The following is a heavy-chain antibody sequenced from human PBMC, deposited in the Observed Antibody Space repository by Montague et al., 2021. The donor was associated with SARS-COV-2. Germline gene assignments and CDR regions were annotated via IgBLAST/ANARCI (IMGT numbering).Heavy chain of an antibody. V-gene: IGHV4-59*01. D-gene: IGHD3-10*01. J-gene: IGHJ6*02. CDR1: GDSIRTNY. CDR3: ARTSRGSRYFYGVDV. CDR2: IFRSGAT. Sequence: SETLSLTCTVSGDSIRTNYWSWIRQPPGMGLEWIGYIFRSGATNYNPPLKSRVIISLDTSKSQFSLRLSSVTAADTAIYYCARTSRGSRYFYGVDVWGQGTTVTVSS.